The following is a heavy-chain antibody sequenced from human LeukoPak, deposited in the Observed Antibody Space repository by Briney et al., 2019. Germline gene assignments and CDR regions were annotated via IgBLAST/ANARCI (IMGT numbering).Heavy chain of an antibody. CDR2: ISYDGSNK. CDR1: GFTFSSYS. CDR3: AKTSIAAAGPTFDY. J-gene: IGHJ4*02. D-gene: IGHD6-13*01. V-gene: IGHV3-30*18. Sequence: PGGSLRLSCAASGFTFSSYSMHWVRQAPGKGLEWVAVISYDGSNKYYADSVKGRFTISRDNSKNTLYLQMNSLRAEDTAVYYCAKTSIAAAGPTFDYWGQGTLVTVSS.